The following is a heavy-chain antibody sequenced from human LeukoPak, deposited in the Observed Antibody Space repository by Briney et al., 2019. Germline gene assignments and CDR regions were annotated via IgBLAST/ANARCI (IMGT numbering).Heavy chain of an antibody. V-gene: IGHV4-59*01. CDR1: GGSISSYY. D-gene: IGHD6-19*01. J-gene: IGHJ5*02. CDR2: IYYSGST. CDR3: AREGSSGWYPGGFGP. Sequence: SETLSLTCTVSGGSISSYYWSWIRQPPGKGLEWIGYIYYSGSTNYNPSLKSRVTISVDTSKNQFSLKLSSVTAADTAVYYCAREGSSGWYPGGFGPWGQGTLVTVSS.